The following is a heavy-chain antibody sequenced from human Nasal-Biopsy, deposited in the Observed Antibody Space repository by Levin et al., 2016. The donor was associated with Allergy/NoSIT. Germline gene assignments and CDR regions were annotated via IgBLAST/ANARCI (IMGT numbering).Heavy chain of an antibody. CDR2: INPKSADT. CDR1: AYTFTGYF. CDR3: ARRYHFALDV. V-gene: IGHV1-2*02. D-gene: IGHD2-2*01. J-gene: IGHJ6*02. Sequence: ASVKVSCKAFAYTFTGYFLYWVRQSPGQGLECMGWINPKSADTNYAQKFQGRVTITRDTSISTTYMEVSWLTSDDTAVYFCARRYHFALDVWGQGTTVIVSS.